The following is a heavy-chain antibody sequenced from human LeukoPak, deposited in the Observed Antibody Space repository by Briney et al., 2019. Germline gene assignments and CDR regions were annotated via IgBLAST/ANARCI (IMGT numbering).Heavy chain of an antibody. D-gene: IGHD2-21*01. CDR2: IYTSGST. CDR1: GGSISSGSYY. V-gene: IGHV4-61*02. J-gene: IGHJ5*02. CDR3: ARGLFKGWFDP. Sequence: SQTLSLTCTVSGGSISSGSYYWSWIRQPAGKGLEWIGRIYTSGSTNYNPSLKSRVTISVDTPKNQFSLKLSSVTAADTAVYYCARGLFKGWFDPWGQGTLVTVSS.